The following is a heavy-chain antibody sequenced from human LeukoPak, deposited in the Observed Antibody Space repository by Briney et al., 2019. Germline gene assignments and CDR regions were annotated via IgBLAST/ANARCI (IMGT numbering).Heavy chain of an antibody. CDR3: AAVIDY. J-gene: IGHJ4*02. Sequence: GSLRLSCAASGFTLSSYEMNWIRQAPGKGLEWISYISNSGSTKYYADSVKGRFTISRDNAKNSLYLQMNSLRAEDTAIYYCAAVIDYWGQGTLVTVSS. CDR1: GFTLSSYE. CDR2: ISNSGSTK. V-gene: IGHV3-48*03.